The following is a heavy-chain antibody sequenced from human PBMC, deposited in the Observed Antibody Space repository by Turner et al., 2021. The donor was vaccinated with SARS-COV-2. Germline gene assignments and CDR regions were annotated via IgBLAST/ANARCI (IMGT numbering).Heavy chain of an antibody. Sequence: EVQLVESGGGLIQPGGSLRLSCAASGFIVSSNYMSWVRQAPGKGLEWVSVIYSGGSTYYADSVKGRFTISRDNSKNTLYRQRNSLRAEDTAVYYCARDYGDFYFDYWGQGTLVTVSA. D-gene: IGHD4-17*01. CDR2: IYSGGST. J-gene: IGHJ4*02. CDR1: GFIVSSNY. CDR3: ARDYGDFYFDY. V-gene: IGHV3-53*01.